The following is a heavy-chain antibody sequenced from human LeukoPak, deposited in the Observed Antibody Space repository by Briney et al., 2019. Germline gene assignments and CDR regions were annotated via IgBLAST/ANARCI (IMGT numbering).Heavy chain of an antibody. CDR2: IHSGGKT. Sequence: PGGSLRLSCAASGFTVSSSYMSWVRQAPGKGLEWVSVIHSGGKTYYADSVKGRFSISRDNSKNTLYLQMNSLRAQDTGVYYCTRDLNSGGSCWGQGALVTVSS. V-gene: IGHV3-53*01. D-gene: IGHD2-15*01. J-gene: IGHJ4*02. CDR3: TRDLNSGGSC. CDR1: GFTVSSSY.